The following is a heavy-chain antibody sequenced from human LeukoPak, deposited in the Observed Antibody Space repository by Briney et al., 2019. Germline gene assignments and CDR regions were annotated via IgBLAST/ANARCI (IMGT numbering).Heavy chain of an antibody. CDR2: INHSGST. V-gene: IGHV4-34*01. J-gene: IGHJ4*02. Sequence: KRSDTLSLTCAVYGRSFSGYYWSWIRQPPGKGLEWIGEINHSGSTNYNPSFKSRVHISVDKSKNHFFPTMSSVTTAGQAGSYLVGWEGGSYYDFDYWGQGTLVTVSS. CDR1: GRSFSGYY. D-gene: IGHD1-26*01. CDR3: VGWEGGSYYDFDY.